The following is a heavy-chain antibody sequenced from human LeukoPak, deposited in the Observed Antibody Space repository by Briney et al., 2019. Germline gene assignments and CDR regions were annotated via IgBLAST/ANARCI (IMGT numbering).Heavy chain of an antibody. V-gene: IGHV4-31*03. D-gene: IGHD2-15*01. CDR1: GGSISSGGYY. CDR2: IYYSGST. Sequence: SETLSLTCTVSGGSISSGGYYWSWIRQHPGKGLEWIGYIYYSGSTYYNPSLKSRVTISVDTSKNQFSLKLSSVTAADTAVYYCARGGRYCSGGSCSPGSNHFDSWGQGTLVTVSS. CDR3: ARGGRYCSGGSCSPGSNHFDS. J-gene: IGHJ4*02.